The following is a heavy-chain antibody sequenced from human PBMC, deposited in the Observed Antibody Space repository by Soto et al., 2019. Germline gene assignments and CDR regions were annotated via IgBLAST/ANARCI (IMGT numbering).Heavy chain of an antibody. CDR1: GFGFSTES. CDR3: AVGDFWSPVDY. D-gene: IGHD3-3*01. V-gene: IGHV3-21*01. CDR2: ITSSSSLI. Sequence: EVQLVESGGGLVRPGGSLRLSCAASGFGFSTESMHWVRQAPGKAPEWVSSITSSSSLIYDADSVKGRFTISRDNAKNSLYLQMNSLSADDTAVYYCAVGDFWSPVDYWGQGVAVSVSS. J-gene: IGHJ4*02.